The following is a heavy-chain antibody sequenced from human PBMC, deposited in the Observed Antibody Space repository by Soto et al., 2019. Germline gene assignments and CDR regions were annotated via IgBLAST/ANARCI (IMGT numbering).Heavy chain of an antibody. CDR1: GGSISSYY. D-gene: IGHD6-13*01. J-gene: IGHJ4*02. CDR2: IYYSGST. Sequence: PSETLSLTCTVSGGSISSYYWSWIRQPPGKGLEWIGYIYYSGSTNYNPSLKSRVTISVDTSKNQFSLKLSSVTAADTAVYYCARGPPDIAAAVPFDYWGQGTLVTVSS. CDR3: ARGPPDIAAAVPFDY. V-gene: IGHV4-59*01.